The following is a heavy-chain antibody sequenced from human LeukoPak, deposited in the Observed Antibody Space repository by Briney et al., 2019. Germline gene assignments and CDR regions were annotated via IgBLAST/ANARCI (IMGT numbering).Heavy chain of an antibody. CDR1: DFSDGSNY. V-gene: IGHV3-66*01. CDR3: ARGPSGYHNP. D-gene: IGHD5-12*01. CDR2: MYSVGTT. J-gene: IGHJ4*02. Sequence: GGSLRLSCGASDFSDGSNYTTWVRQARGKGLEGVSLMYSVGTTFYADSVKGRFTISRDASKNTLYLQMNSLRVEDTAVYYCARGPSGYHNPGGQGTLVTVSS.